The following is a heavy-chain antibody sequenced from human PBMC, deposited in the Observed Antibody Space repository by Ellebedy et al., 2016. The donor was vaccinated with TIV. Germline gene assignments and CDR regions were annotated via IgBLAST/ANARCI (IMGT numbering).Heavy chain of an antibody. J-gene: IGHJ5*02. CDR2: VYYSGST. V-gene: IGHV4-59*01. CDR1: GASISAYC. Sequence: MPSETLSLTCTVSGASISAYCWNWIRQPPGKGLAWIGYVYYSGSTDYNPSLKSRLTISLDTSKNQFSLKLTSVTAADTAIYFCARDRRELELRGLDPWGQGTLVSVSS. CDR3: ARDRRELELRGLDP. D-gene: IGHD1-7*01.